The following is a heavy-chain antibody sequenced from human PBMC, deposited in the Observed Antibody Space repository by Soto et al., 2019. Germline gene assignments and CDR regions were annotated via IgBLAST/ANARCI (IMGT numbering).Heavy chain of an antibody. Sequence: QVQLQQWGAGLLKPSETLSLTCAVNSESLSGYYWSWIRQSPGKGLEWIGEIDGSGNTNYSPSLRSRVAMSVDTSKNRFSLNLNSVSAADTAAYYCVGARGRLVGFDYWGQGTLVTGSS. V-gene: IGHV4-34*01. J-gene: IGHJ4*02. D-gene: IGHD1-26*01. CDR3: VGARGRLVGFDY. CDR1: SESLSGYY. CDR2: IDGSGNT.